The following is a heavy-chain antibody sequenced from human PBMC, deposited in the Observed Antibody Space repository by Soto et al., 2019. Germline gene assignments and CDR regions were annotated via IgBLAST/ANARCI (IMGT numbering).Heavy chain of an antibody. J-gene: IGHJ6*04. Sequence: PGESLKISCKGSGYSFTSYWIGWVRQMPGKGLEWMGIIYPGDSDTRYSPSFQGHVTISADKSIITPYLQWRSLRASDTAMFYGGRTSAGGKYNSGREVWGKGTRVTVSS. D-gene: IGHD3-9*01. CDR2: IYPGDSDT. CDR1: GYSFTSYW. V-gene: IGHV5-51*01. CDR3: GRTSAGGKYNSGREV.